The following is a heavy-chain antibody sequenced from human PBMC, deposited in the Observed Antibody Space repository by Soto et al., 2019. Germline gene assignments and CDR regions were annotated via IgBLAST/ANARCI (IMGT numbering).Heavy chain of an antibody. D-gene: IGHD2-15*01. J-gene: IGHJ6*02. CDR1: GFTFSSYA. V-gene: IGHV3-30-3*01. CDR2: ISYDGNNK. Sequence: QVQLVESGGGVVQPGRSLRLSCAASGFTFSSYAMYWVRQAPGKGLEWVAVISYDGNNKYYADSVKGRFTISRDNSKNTLYLQMTSRRAEDTAVYYCARAECDGGSCYTLVGLRYGMDVWGQGTTVTVSS. CDR3: ARAECDGGSCYTLVGLRYGMDV.